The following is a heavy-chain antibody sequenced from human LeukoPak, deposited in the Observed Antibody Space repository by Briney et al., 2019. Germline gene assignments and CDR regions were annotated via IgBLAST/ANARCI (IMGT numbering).Heavy chain of an antibody. J-gene: IGHJ6*03. CDR1: GFTFSSYW. V-gene: IGHV3-7*01. CDR2: IKQDGSEK. CDR3: AREAYDDFWSGSWRYYYYMDV. Sequence: GGSLRLSCAASGFTFSSYWMSWVRQAPGKGLEWVANIKQDGSEKYYVDSVKGRFIISRDNAKNSLYLQMNSLRAEDTAVYYCAREAYDDFWSGSWRYYYYMDVWGKGTTVTVSS. D-gene: IGHD3-3*01.